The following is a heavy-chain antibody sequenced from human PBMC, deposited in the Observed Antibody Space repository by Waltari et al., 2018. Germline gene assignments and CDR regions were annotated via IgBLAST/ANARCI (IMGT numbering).Heavy chain of an antibody. J-gene: IGHJ4*02. CDR3: ARTSGRGSYYLYYFDY. CDR2: IIPIFGTA. Sequence: QVQLVQSGAEVKKPGSSVKVSCKAYGGTFSRYAISWVRQAPGQGLEWMGGIIPIFGTANYAQKFQGRVTITTDESTSTAYMELSSLRSEDTSVYYCARTSGRGSYYLYYFDYWGQGTLVTVSS. CDR1: GGTFSRYA. D-gene: IGHD3-10*01. V-gene: IGHV1-69*05.